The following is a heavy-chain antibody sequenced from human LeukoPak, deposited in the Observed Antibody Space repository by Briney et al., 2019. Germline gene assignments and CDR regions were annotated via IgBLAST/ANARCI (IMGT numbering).Heavy chain of an antibody. V-gene: IGHV1-69*13. CDR3: ARDLDDYGDYDWFDP. Sequence: SVKVSCKASGGTFSSYAISWVRQAPGQGLEWMGGIIPIFGAANYAQKFQGRVTITADESTSTAYMELSSLRSEDTAVYYCARDLDDYGDYDWFDPWGQGTLVTVSS. CDR2: IIPIFGAA. J-gene: IGHJ5*02. D-gene: IGHD4-17*01. CDR1: GGTFSSYA.